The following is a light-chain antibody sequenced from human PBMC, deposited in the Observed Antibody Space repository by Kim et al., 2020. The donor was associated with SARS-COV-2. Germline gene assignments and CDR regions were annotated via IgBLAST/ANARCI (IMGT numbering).Light chain of an antibody. CDR1: NIGRKS. CDR3: QVWDRGSDPRPYV. CDR2: YDS. Sequence: SYELTQPPSVSVTPGKTARISCGGDNIGRKSVHWYQQKSGQAPVLIIFYDSDRPSGIPERFSGSNSGNTATLTISGVEAGDEADYYYQVWDRGSDPRPYVFGTGTKVTVL. J-gene: IGLJ1*01. V-gene: IGLV3-21*04.